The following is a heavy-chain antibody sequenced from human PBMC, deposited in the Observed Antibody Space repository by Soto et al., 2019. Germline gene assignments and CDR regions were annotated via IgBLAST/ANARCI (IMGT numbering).Heavy chain of an antibody. CDR1: GFTFSTYW. CDR2: IRQDGGAK. V-gene: IGHV3-7*04. J-gene: IGHJ4*02. CDR3: ARDHAAAMGDS. D-gene: IGHD5-18*01. Sequence: EVQLVESGGGLVQPGGSLRLSCVASGFTFSTYWMSWVRQAPGKGLEWVANIRQDGGAKDYVDSVKGRFTISRDNAKNSQYLLMNSLRVDDTAGYYCARDHAAAMGDSWGQGTLVTVSS.